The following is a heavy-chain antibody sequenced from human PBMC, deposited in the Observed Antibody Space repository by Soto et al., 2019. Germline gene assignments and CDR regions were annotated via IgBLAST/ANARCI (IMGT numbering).Heavy chain of an antibody. CDR3: ARGPIVATISGYYFDY. CDR2: INHSGST. CDR1: GGSFSGYY. V-gene: IGHV4-34*01. J-gene: IGHJ4*02. Sequence: PSETLSLTCAVYGGSFSGYYWNWIRQPPGKGLEWIGEINHSGSTNYNPSLKSRVTISVDTSKNQFSLKLSSVTAADTAVYYCARGPIVATISGYYFDYWGQGTLVTVSS. D-gene: IGHD5-12*01.